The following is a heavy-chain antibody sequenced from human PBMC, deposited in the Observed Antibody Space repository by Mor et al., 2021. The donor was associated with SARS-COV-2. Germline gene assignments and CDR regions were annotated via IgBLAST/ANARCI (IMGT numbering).Heavy chain of an antibody. D-gene: IGHD2-2*01. V-gene: IGHV3-23*01. J-gene: IGHJ4*02. CDR3: AKDSYDSSTFFADY. Sequence: VKGRFTISRDNSKNTLYLQMRSLRVEDTAGYYCAKDSYDSSTFFADYWGQGSLVTVSS.